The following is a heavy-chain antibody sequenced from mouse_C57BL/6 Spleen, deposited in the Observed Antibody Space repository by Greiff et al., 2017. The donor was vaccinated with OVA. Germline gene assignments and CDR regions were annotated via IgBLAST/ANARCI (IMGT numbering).Heavy chain of an antibody. D-gene: IGHD1-1*01. Sequence: EVQGVESGGGLVKPGGSLKLSCAASGFTFSSYTMSWVRQTPEKRLEWVATISGGGGNTYYPDSVKGRFTISRDNAKNTLYLQMSSLRSEDTALYYCARHGALDYYGSSYNAMDYWGQGTSVTVSS. CDR1: GFTFSSYT. CDR3: ARHGALDYYGSSYNAMDY. J-gene: IGHJ4*01. V-gene: IGHV5-9*01. CDR2: ISGGGGNT.